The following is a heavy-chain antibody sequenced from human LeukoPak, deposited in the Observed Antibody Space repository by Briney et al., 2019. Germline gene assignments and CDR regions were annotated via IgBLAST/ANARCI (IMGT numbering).Heavy chain of an antibody. D-gene: IGHD3-9*01. V-gene: IGHV1-2*02. CDR2: INPNSGGT. J-gene: IGHJ4*02. Sequence: ASVEVSCKASGYTFTGYYMHWVRQAPGQGLEWMGWINPNSGGTNYAQKFQGRVTMTRDTSISTAYMELSRLRSDDTAVYYCARGPMYYDILTGYYPYWGQGTLVTVSS. CDR1: GYTFTGYY. CDR3: ARGPMYYDILTGYYPY.